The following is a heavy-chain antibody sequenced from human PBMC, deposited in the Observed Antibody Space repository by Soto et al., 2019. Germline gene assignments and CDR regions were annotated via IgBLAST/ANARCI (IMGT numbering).Heavy chain of an antibody. V-gene: IGHV6-1*01. D-gene: IGHD3-10*01. J-gene: IGHJ4*02. CDR2: TYYRSKGYN. CDR1: GDSVSSNSAA. CDR3: ARDLGYYGSGSYRPYFDY. Sequence: KQSQTLSLTCAISGDSVSSNSAAWNWIRQSPSRGLEWLGRTYYRSKGYNDYAVSVKSRITINPDTSKNQFSLQLNSVTPEDTAVYYCARDLGYYGSGSYRPYFDYWGQGTLVTVSS.